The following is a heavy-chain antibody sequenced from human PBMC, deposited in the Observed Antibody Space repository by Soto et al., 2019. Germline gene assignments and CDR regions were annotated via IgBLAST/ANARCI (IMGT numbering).Heavy chain of an antibody. D-gene: IGHD3-22*01. Sequence: EVQLVESGGGLVQPGGSLRPSCAASGFTFSSYEMNWVRQAPGKGLEWVSYISSGGSSTYYADSVKGRFTISRDNAKKSLYLQMNSLRVEDTAVYYCARAYYDSSSYYYPDYWGQGTLVTVSS. CDR1: GFTFSSYE. J-gene: IGHJ4*02. CDR2: ISSGGSST. CDR3: ARAYYDSSSYYYPDY. V-gene: IGHV3-48*03.